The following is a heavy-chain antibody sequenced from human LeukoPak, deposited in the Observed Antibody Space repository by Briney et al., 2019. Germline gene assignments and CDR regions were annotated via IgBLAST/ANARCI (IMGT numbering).Heavy chain of an antibody. CDR2: IYYSGST. Sequence: PSETLSLTCTVSGGSISTTTYYWGWIRQPPGKGLEWIGSIYYSGSTYDNPSLKSRVTISADTSKNQVSLKLRSVTAADTAVYYCARLLYDRSGYYYFDYWGQGTLVTVSS. CDR3: ARLLYDRSGYYYFDY. J-gene: IGHJ4*02. V-gene: IGHV4-39*01. CDR1: GGSISTTTYY. D-gene: IGHD3-22*01.